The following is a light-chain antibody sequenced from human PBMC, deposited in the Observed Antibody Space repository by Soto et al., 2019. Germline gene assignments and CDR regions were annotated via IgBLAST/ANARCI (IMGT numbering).Light chain of an antibody. CDR2: GNS. Sequence: QSVLTQPPSVSGAPGQRVTISCTGSSSNIGAGYDVHWYQQLPGTAPKLLIYGNSNRPSGVPDRFSGSKSGTSASLAITGLQADDEADYYCQSYDRSLSGSVVFGGGTQLPVL. CDR3: QSYDRSLSGSVV. V-gene: IGLV1-40*01. CDR1: SSNIGAGYD. J-gene: IGLJ2*01.